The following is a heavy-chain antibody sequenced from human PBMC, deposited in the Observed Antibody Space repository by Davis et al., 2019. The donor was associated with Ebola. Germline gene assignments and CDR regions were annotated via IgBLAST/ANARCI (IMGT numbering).Heavy chain of an antibody. J-gene: IGHJ3*02. V-gene: IGHV1-46*03. CDR3: TTPGGQDSGYDVFDN. CDR2: ITPNDGRT. CDR1: RYTFPNYY. Sequence: ASVKVSCMASRYTFPNYYMHWLRQAPGQGLEWLGMITPNDGRTIYAQKFQGRVTVTRDTSTTTVYMDLSSLSSEDTALYYCTTPGGQDSGYDVFDNWGQGKMVTVSS. D-gene: IGHD5-12*01.